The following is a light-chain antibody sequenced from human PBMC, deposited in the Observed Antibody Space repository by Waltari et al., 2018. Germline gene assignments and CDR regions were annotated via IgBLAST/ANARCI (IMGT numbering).Light chain of an antibody. CDR3: QQYKDWPRVT. V-gene: IGKV3-15*01. Sequence: IVMTQSPATLSVSPGERATLSCRDSQCVSRNLAWYQQKPGQTPRLLLYGASTRATDIPTGFSGSWSGTEFTLTISSLQSEDFAVYYCQQYKDWPRVTFGGGTKVEIK. CDR2: GAS. CDR1: QCVSRN. J-gene: IGKJ4*01.